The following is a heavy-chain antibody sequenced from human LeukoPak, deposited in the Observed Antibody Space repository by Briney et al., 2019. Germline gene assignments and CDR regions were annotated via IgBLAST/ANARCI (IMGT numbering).Heavy chain of an antibody. Sequence: GGSLRLSCAASGFTFDDYAMHWVRQAPGKGLEWVSLISGDGGSAYYADSVKGRFTISRDNSKNSLYLQMSSLKTEDTALYYCAKDKSSSRGRDSNLGYWGQGTRDTVSS. CDR3: AKDKSSSRGRDSNLGY. D-gene: IGHD6-6*01. CDR2: ISGDGGSA. CDR1: GFTFDDYA. V-gene: IGHV3-43*02. J-gene: IGHJ4*02.